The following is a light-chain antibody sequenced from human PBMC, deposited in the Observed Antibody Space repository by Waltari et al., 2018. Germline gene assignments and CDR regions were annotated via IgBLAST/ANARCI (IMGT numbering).Light chain of an antibody. CDR3: GAWDSGLNTGI. CDR2: DNT. Sequence: QSVLTQPPSVSAAPGQEVTISCSGSSSNIGNNYVSWYQQLPGTAPKLLIYDNTKRPSGIPDRFSGSKSGASATLGITGLQTGDEAHYYCGAWDSGLNTGIFGGGTKLTVL. V-gene: IGLV1-51*01. J-gene: IGLJ2*01. CDR1: SSNIGNNY.